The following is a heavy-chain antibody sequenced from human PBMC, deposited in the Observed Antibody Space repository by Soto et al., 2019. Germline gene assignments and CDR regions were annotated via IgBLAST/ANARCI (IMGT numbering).Heavy chain of an antibody. Sequence: QLQLQESGPGLVKPSETLSLTCTVSGGSISSSSYYWGWIRQPPGKGLEWIGSIYYSGSTSYNPSLKMRVTTSVDTSKNQFSLKLSSVTAADTAVYYCARSMTTVVPLDYWGQGTLVTVSS. CDR1: GGSISSSSYY. D-gene: IGHD4-17*01. CDR2: IYYSGST. J-gene: IGHJ4*02. CDR3: ARSMTTVVPLDY. V-gene: IGHV4-39*01.